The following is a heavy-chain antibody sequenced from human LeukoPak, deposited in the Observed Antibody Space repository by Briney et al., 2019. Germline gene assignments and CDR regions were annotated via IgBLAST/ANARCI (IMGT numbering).Heavy chain of an antibody. V-gene: IGHV4-34*01. CDR2: INHSGST. CDR1: GGSFSGYY. J-gene: IGHJ6*03. CDR3: ARGPDVGYYYYYMDA. D-gene: IGHD1-26*01. Sequence: SETLSLTCAVYGGSFSGYYWSWIRQPPGKGLAWIGEINHSGSTNYNPSLKSRVTISVDTSKNQFSLKLSSVTAADTAVYYCARGPDVGYYYYYMDAWGKGTTVTVSS.